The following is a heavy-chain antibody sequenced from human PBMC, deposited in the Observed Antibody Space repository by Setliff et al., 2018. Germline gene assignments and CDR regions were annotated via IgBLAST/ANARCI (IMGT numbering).Heavy chain of an antibody. Sequence: SETLSLTCAVSGFSISSGYYWGWIRQPPGKGLEWIVNIHHSGKAYYNPSLKSRVTMSVDTSKDHVSLKLSSVTAADAAVYYCARAHTWSLPNDNSGYPGWFDPWGQGTLVTVSS. CDR1: GFSISSGYY. D-gene: IGHD3-22*01. CDR3: ARAHTWSLPNDNSGYPGWFDP. V-gene: IGHV4-38-2*01. CDR2: IHHSGKA. J-gene: IGHJ5*02.